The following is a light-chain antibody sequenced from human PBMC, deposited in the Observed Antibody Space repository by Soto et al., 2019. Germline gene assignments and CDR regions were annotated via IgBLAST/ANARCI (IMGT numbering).Light chain of an antibody. J-gene: IGKJ1*01. CDR1: QRVTSSY. Sequence: EIVLTQSPGTLSLSPGERATLSCRASQRVTSSYLAWYQQKPGQAPRLLIYAASSRATGIPDRFSGSGSGTYFTLTINRLEPEYFAVYYCHQYGSLPRTFGQGTKVEIK. V-gene: IGKV3-20*01. CDR2: AAS. CDR3: HQYGSLPRT.